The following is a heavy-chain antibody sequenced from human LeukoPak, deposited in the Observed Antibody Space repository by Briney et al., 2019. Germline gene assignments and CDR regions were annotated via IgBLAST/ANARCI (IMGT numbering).Heavy chain of an antibody. J-gene: IGHJ5*02. V-gene: IGHV4-59*01. CDR3: ARQAVAGTDL. CDR1: GGSISSYY. D-gene: IGHD6-19*01. CDR2: IYYSGST. Sequence: SETLSLTCTVSGGSISSYYWSWIRQPPGKGLEWIGYIYYSGSTNYTPSLKSPVTISVDTSKNQFSLKLSSVTAADTAVYYCARQAVAGTDLWGQGTLVTVSS.